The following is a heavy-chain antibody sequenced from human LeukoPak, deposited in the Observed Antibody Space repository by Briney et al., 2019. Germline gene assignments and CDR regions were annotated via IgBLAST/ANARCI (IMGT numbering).Heavy chain of an antibody. V-gene: IGHV4-31*03. CDR2: IYYSGST. CDR3: ARASLYSYYYGMDV. D-gene: IGHD4-11*01. J-gene: IGHJ6*02. Sequence: SQTLSLTCTVSGGSISSGGYYWSWIRQHPGKGLEWIGYIYYSGSTYYNPSLKSRVTISVDTSKNQFSLKLSSVTAADTAVYYCARASLYSYYYGMDVWGQGTTVTVSS. CDR1: GGSISSGGYY.